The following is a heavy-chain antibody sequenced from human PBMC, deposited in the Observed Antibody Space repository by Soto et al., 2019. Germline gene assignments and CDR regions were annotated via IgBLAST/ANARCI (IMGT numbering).Heavy chain of an antibody. J-gene: IGHJ5*02. CDR3: AITTLSSSPPRGWFDP. CDR2: IYPGDSDT. CDR1: GYSFTSYW. V-gene: IGHV5-51*01. Sequence: EVQLVQSGAEVKKPGESLKISCKGSGYSFTSYWIGWVRQMPGKGLEWMGIIYPGDSDTRYSPSFQGQVTISADKSISTAYLQWSSLKASDTAMYYCAITTLSSSPPRGWFDPWGQGTLVTVSS. D-gene: IGHD6-6*01.